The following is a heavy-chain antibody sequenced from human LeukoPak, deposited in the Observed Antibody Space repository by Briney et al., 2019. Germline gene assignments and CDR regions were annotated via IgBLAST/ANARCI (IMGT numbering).Heavy chain of an antibody. Sequence: SSETLSLTCAVYGGSFSGYYWSWIRQPPGKGLEWIGEINHSGSTNYNPSLKSRVTISVDTSKNQFSLKLSSVTAADTAVYYCASSPIRYDILTGYYNTYYYYGMDVWGQGTTVTVSS. CDR3: ASSPIRYDILTGYYNTYYYYGMDV. D-gene: IGHD3-9*01. V-gene: IGHV4-34*01. CDR2: INHSGST. CDR1: GGSFSGYY. J-gene: IGHJ6*02.